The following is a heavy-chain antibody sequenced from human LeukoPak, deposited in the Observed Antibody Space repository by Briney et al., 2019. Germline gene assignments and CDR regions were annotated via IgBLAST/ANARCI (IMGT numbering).Heavy chain of an antibody. D-gene: IGHD3-10*01. V-gene: IGHV3-23*01. J-gene: IGHJ4*02. CDR2: ISGSGDAT. Sequence: RTGGSLRLSCAASGFTFSSYAMSWVRQAPGPGMEWISSISGSGDATYFPDSVQGRLTISIDNSKNTIDLHMNSLRADDTTVYYCAKGGGIPGYGSGTYPYYFDYWGQGTLVTVSS. CDR3: AKGGGIPGYGSGTYPYYFDY. CDR1: GFTFSSYA.